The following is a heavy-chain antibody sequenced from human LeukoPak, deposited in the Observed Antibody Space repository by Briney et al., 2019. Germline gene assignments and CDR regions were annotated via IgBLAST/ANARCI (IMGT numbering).Heavy chain of an antibody. CDR3: ARRRYSGYDLFDY. CDR1: GYIFTNYD. D-gene: IGHD5-12*01. Sequence: ASVKVSCKTSGYIFTNYDINWVRQATGQGLEWMGWMNPNSGNTGYAQKFQGRVTITRNTSISTAYMELSSLRSEDTAVYYCARRRYSGYDLFDYWGQGTLVTVSS. J-gene: IGHJ4*02. V-gene: IGHV1-8*01. CDR2: MNPNSGNT.